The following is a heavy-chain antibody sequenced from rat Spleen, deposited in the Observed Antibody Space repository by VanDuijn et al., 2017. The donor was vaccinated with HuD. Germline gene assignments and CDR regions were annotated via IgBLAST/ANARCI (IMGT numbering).Heavy chain of an antibody. CDR2: IDPEDGET. Sequence: EVRLQQSGPELRRPGSSVKLSCKASGYSITDYLIHWVKHRPEHGLEWIGWIDPEDGETKYAQKFQSKATLTADTSSTAVYMHLSSLTSEDTATYFCTRTYAYKGGYFNYWGQGVMVTVSS. CDR1: GYSITDYL. V-gene: IGHV1-8*01. D-gene: IGHD1-9*01. J-gene: IGHJ2*01. CDR3: TRTYAYKGGYFNY.